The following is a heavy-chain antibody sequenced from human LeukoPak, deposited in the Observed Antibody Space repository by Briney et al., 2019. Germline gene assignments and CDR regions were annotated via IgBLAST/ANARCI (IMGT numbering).Heavy chain of an antibody. V-gene: IGHV1-2*02. CDR2: INPNSGGT. CDR1: GGTFSSYA. CDR3: ASSTDYGRPFDI. D-gene: IGHD4-17*01. J-gene: IGHJ3*02. Sequence: ASVKVSCKASGGTFSSYAISWVRQAPGQGLEWMGWINPNSGGTNYAQKFQGRVTMTRDTSISTAYMELSRLRSDDTAVYYCASSTDYGRPFDIWGQGTMVTVSS.